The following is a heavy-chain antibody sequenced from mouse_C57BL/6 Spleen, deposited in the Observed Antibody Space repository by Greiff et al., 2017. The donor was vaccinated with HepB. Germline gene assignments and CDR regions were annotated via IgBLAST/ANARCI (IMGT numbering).Heavy chain of an antibody. Sequence: EVHLVESGGGLVKPGGSLKLSCAASGFTFSDYGMHWVRQAPDKGLEWVAYISSGSSTIYYADTVKGRFTISRDNAKNTLFLQMTSLRSEDAAMYDCARTGSSYSAWFAYWGQGTLVTVSA. J-gene: IGHJ3*01. V-gene: IGHV5-17*01. CDR1: GFTFSDYG. CDR3: ARTGSSYSAWFAY. D-gene: IGHD1-1*01. CDR2: ISSGSSTI.